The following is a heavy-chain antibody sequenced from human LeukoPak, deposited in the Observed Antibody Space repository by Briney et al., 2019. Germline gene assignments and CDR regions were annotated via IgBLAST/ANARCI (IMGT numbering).Heavy chain of an antibody. D-gene: IGHD6-6*01. J-gene: IGHJ4*02. CDR1: GYTLTELS. CDR3: ATAGLIAARPGPGYYFDY. CDR2: FDPEDGET. Sequence: ASVKVSCKVSGYTLTELSMHWVRQAPGKGLEWMGGFDPEDGETIYAQKFQGRVTMTEDTSTDTAYMELSSLRSEDTAVYYCATAGLIAARPGPGYYFDYWGQGTLVTVSS. V-gene: IGHV1-24*01.